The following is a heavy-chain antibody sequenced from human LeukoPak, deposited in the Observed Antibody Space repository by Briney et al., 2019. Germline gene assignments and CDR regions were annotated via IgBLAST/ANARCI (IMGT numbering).Heavy chain of an antibody. J-gene: IGHJ6*03. Sequence: SQTLSLTCTVSGGSISRGSYYWSWIRQPAGKGLEWIGRIYTSGSTNYNPSLKSRVTISVDTSKNQFSLKLSSVTAADTAVYYCARQRGSSRYSYYMDVWGKGTTVTVSS. CDR3: ARQRGSSRYSYYMDV. CDR2: IYTSGST. CDR1: GGSISRGSYY. V-gene: IGHV4-61*02. D-gene: IGHD3-10*01.